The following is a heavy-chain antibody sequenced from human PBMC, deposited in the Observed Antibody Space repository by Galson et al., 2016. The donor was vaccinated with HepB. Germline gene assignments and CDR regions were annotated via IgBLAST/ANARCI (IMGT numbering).Heavy chain of an antibody. D-gene: IGHD4-11*01. CDR3: ARVQAATTSGDYYFGMDV. J-gene: IGHJ6*02. V-gene: IGHV4-4*02. CDR1: GGGISSSNW. Sequence: SETLSLTCGVSGGGISSSNWWSWARQPPGKGLEWIGEIYHGGNTNYNPSLKSRVSISVDKPKNQFSPKLSSVTAADTAVYFCARVQAATTSGDYYFGMDVWGQGTTVTVS. CDR2: IYHGGNT.